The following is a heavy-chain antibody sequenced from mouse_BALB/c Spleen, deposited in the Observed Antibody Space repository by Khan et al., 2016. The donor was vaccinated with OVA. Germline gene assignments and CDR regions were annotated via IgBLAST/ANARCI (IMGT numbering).Heavy chain of an antibody. CDR3: ARMGYSGSMDC. V-gene: IGHV9-3-1*01. J-gene: IGHJ4*01. D-gene: IGHD2-14*01. Sequence: QIQLVQSGPELKKPGETVQISCKASGFIFTNYGMNWVKQAPGKGFKWMGWINTYTGESTFANDFKGRFAFSLETSASTAYLQIKSLKNEDTAIYFCARMGYSGSMDCWGQGTSVTVSS. CDR1: GFIFTNYG. CDR2: INTYTGES.